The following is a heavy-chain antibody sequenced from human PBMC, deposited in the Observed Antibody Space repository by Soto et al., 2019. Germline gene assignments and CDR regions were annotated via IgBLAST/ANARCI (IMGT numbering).Heavy chain of an antibody. V-gene: IGHV1-18*01. Sequence: ASVKVSCKASGYTFTSYGISWVRQAPGQGLEWMGWTSAYNGNTNYAQKLQGRVTMTTDTSTSTAYMELRSLRSDDTAVYYCAREDDILTGSQSDYWGQGTLVTVSS. CDR2: TSAYNGNT. D-gene: IGHD3-9*01. CDR3: AREDDILTGSQSDY. CDR1: GYTFTSYG. J-gene: IGHJ4*02.